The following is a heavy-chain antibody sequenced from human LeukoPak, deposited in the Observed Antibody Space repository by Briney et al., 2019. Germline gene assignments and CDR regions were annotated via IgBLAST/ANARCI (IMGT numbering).Heavy chain of an antibody. D-gene: IGHD4-11*01. V-gene: IGHV3-48*01. Sequence: LSCAAXGFIFGTYGXNWLRQAPGEGLEWVSYISETGSTKYYADSVKGRFTISRDNAKNSLYLQMNSLRAEDTAVYYCAREWEVTPTLDCWGQGTLVTVSS. CDR1: GFIFGTYG. CDR3: AREWEVTPTLDC. J-gene: IGHJ4*02. CDR2: ISETGSTK.